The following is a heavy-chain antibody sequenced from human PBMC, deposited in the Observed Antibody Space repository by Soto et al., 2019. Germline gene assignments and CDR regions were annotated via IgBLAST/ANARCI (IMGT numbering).Heavy chain of an antibody. Sequence: QVQLVQSGAEVKKPGASVKVSCKASGYTFTGYYMHWVRQAPGQGLEWMGWINPNSGGTNYAQKCQGWGTMTRDTSISTAYMELSRLRSDDTAVYYCARVYSGYSGYDYFDYWGQGTLVTVSS. J-gene: IGHJ4*02. D-gene: IGHD5-12*01. V-gene: IGHV1-2*04. CDR1: GYTFTGYY. CDR2: INPNSGGT. CDR3: ARVYSGYSGYDYFDY.